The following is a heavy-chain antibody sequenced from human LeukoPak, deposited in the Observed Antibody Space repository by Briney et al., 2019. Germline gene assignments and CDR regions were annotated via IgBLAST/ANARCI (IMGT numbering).Heavy chain of an antibody. Sequence: GGSLRLSCTASGFTFSSYWMSWVRQAPGKGLEWVATIKQDGSQKEYVESVQGRFTISRDNAKNSLYLHMNRLRAEDTAVYYCARDPTVTNFHDAFDIWGQGTLVTVSS. D-gene: IGHD4-17*01. V-gene: IGHV3-7*05. CDR3: ARDPTVTNFHDAFDI. J-gene: IGHJ3*02. CDR2: IKQDGSQK. CDR1: GFTFSSYW.